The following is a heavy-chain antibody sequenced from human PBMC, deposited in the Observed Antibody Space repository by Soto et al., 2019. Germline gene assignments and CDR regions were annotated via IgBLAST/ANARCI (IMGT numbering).Heavy chain of an antibody. CDR1: GGSISSGDYY. Sequence: SDTLSLTCTVSGGSISSGDYYWSWIRQPPGKGLEWIGYIYYSGSTYYNPSLKSRVTISVDTSKNQFSLKLSSVTAADTAVYYCARGIAAAGTGWFDPWGQGXLVTVYS. J-gene: IGHJ5*02. D-gene: IGHD6-13*01. V-gene: IGHV4-30-4*02. CDR2: IYYSGST. CDR3: ARGIAAAGTGWFDP.